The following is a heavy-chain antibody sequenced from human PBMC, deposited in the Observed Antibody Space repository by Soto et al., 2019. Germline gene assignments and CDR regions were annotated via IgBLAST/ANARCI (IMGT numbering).Heavy chain of an antibody. J-gene: IGHJ4*02. CDR2: IIPILGIA. V-gene: IGHV1-69*04. Sequence: SVKVSCKASGGTFSSYTISWVRQAPGQGLEWMGRIIPILGIANYAQKFQGRVTITADKSTSTAYMELSSLRSEDTAVYYCARDLPSIAARRRGLDHWGQGTLVTVSS. CDR3: ARDLPSIAARRRGLDH. D-gene: IGHD6-6*01. CDR1: GGTFSSYT.